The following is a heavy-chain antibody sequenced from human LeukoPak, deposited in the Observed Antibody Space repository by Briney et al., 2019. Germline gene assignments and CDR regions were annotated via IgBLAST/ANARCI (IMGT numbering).Heavy chain of an antibody. CDR1: GFTFSSYA. CDR3: ARVYYDILSHYYYYGMDV. V-gene: IGHV3-30-3*01. CDR2: ISCDGSNK. J-gene: IGHJ6*02. D-gene: IGHD3-9*01. Sequence: PGGSLRLSCAASGFTFSSYAMHWVRQAPGKGLEWVAVISCDGSNKYYADSVKGRFTISRDNSKNTLYLQMNSLRAEDTAVYYCARVYYDILSHYYYYGMDVWGQGTTVTVSS.